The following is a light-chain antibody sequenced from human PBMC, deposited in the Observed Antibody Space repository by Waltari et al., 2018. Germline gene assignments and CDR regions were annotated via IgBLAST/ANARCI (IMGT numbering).Light chain of an antibody. V-gene: IGKV3-20*01. Sequence: GTLSLSPGERATLSCRASQSFDSNYFAWFQQRPGQVPRLLIYAASSRATDIPDRFSGSVSGTDFTLTISRLEPEDFAVYYCQQYAKAPDTFGQGTRLEIK. J-gene: IGKJ2*01. CDR1: QSFDSNY. CDR3: QQYAKAPDT. CDR2: AAS.